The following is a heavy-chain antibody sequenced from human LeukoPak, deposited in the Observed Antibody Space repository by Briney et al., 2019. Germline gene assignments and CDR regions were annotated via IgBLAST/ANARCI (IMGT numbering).Heavy chain of an antibody. D-gene: IGHD3-10*01. CDR2: IKQDGSEK. CDR3: AKVKSYGSGSYPLDY. CDR1: GFTFSSYW. Sequence: GGSLRLSCAASGFTFSSYWMTWVRQAPGKGLEWVANIKQDGSEKYYVDSVKGRFTISRDNSKNTLYLQMNSLRAEDTAVYYCAKVKSYGSGSYPLDYWGQGTLVTVSS. J-gene: IGHJ4*02. V-gene: IGHV3-7*01.